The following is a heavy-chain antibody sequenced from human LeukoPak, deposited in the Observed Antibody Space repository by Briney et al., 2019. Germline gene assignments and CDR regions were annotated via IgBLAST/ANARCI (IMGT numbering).Heavy chain of an antibody. CDR2: INPSGST. J-gene: IGHJ4*02. CDR1: GGSLSGYY. CDR3: ARGGRSGTAMVTNY. D-gene: IGHD5-18*01. Sequence: SETLSPTCAVYGGSLSGYYWSWIRQPPGKGLEWIGEINPSGSTNYNPSLKSRVTISVDTSKNQFSLKLSSVTAADTAVYYCARGGRSGTAMVTNYWGQGTLVTVSS. V-gene: IGHV4-34*01.